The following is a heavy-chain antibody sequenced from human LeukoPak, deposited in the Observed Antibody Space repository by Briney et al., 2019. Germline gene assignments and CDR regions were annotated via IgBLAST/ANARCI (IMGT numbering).Heavy chain of an antibody. J-gene: IGHJ4*02. Sequence: PGGSLRLSCAASGFTFSSYAMSWVRQAPGKGLEWVANIKQDGSEKYYVDSVQGRFTISRDNAENSLFLQLSSLRAEDTAVYYCARRFGYYDNSGYYGDYWGQGTLVTVSS. V-gene: IGHV3-7*01. CDR3: ARRFGYYDNSGYYGDY. CDR1: GFTFSSYA. D-gene: IGHD3-22*01. CDR2: IKQDGSEK.